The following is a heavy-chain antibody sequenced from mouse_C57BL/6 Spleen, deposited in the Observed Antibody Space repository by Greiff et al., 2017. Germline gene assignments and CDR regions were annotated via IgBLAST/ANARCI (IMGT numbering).Heavy chain of an antibody. CDR1: GYAFSSSW. Sequence: QVQLKQSGPELVKPGASVKISCKASGYAFSSSWMNWVKQRPGKGLEWMGRIYPGDGDTNYNVKFKGKATLTADKSSSTAYMQLSSLTSEDSAVCFCAKTDEEYYYAMDYWGQGTSVTVSS. CDR3: AKTDEEYYYAMDY. J-gene: IGHJ4*01. V-gene: IGHV1-82*01. CDR2: IYPGDGDT.